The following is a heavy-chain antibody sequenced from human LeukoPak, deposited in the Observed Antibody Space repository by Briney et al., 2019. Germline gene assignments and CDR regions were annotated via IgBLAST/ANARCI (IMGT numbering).Heavy chain of an antibody. D-gene: IGHD3-22*01. J-gene: IGHJ3*02. V-gene: IGHV1-3*01. CDR3: ARQITMIVVVINDPFDI. CDR2: INAGNGNT. CDR1: GYTFTSYT. Sequence: ASVKVSCKASGYTFTSYTIHWVRQAPGQRLEWMGWINAGNGNTKYSQEFQDRVTITRDTSASTAYMELRSLRSDDTAVYYCARQITMIVVVINDPFDIWGQGTMVTVSS.